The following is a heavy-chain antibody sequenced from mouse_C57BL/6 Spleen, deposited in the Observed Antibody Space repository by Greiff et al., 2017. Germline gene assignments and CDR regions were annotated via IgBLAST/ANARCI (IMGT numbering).Heavy chain of an antibody. Sequence: VQLQQSGAELVKPGASVKLSCKASGYTFTSYWMHWVKQRPGQGLEWIGMIHPNSGSTNYNEKFKSKATLTVDKSSSTAYMQLSSLTSEDSAVYYCARSDGYYLDYWGQGTTLTGSS. CDR2: IHPNSGST. CDR3: ARSDGYYLDY. D-gene: IGHD2-3*01. J-gene: IGHJ2*01. V-gene: IGHV1-64*01. CDR1: GYTFTSYW.